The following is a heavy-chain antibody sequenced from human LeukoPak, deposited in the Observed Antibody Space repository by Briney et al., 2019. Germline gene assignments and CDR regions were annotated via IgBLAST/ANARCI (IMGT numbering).Heavy chain of an antibody. CDR1: GFTFTSSA. V-gene: IGHV1-58*01. J-gene: IGHJ4*02. D-gene: IGHD3-3*01. Sequence: SVKVSCKASGFTFTSSAVQWVRQARGQRLEWIGWIVVGSGNTNYAQKFQERATITRDMSTSTAYMELSSLRSEDTAVYYCAREVFFGYLEYYFDYWGQGTLVTVSS. CDR2: IVVGSGNT. CDR3: AREVFFGYLEYYFDY.